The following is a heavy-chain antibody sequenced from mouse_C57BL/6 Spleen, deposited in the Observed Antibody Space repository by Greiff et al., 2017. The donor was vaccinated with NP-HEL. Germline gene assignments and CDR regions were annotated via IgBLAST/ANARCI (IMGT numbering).Heavy chain of an antibody. CDR1: GFNIKDYY. V-gene: IGHV14-2*01. J-gene: IGHJ1*03. D-gene: IGHD1-1*01. CDR2: IDPEDGET. Sequence: VQLKESGAELVKPGASVKLSCTASGFNIKDYYMHWVKQRTEQGLEWIGRIDPEDGETKYAPKFQGKATITADTSSNTAYLQLSSLTSEDTAVYYCARSTVVDYWYFDVWGTGTTVTVSS. CDR3: ARSTVVDYWYFDV.